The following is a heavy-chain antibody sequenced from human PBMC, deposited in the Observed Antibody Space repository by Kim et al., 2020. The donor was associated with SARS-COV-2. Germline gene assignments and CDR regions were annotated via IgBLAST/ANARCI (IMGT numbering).Heavy chain of an antibody. J-gene: IGHJ4*02. CDR2: INAGNGNT. Sequence: ASVKVSCKASGYTFTSYAMHWVRQAPGQRLEWMGWINAGNGNTKYSQKFQGRVTITRDTSASTAYMELSSLRSEDTAVYYCARSTFIWFGELLPGYWGQGTLVTVSS. V-gene: IGHV1-3*01. CDR1: GYTFTSYA. CDR3: ARSTFIWFGELLPGY. D-gene: IGHD3-10*01.